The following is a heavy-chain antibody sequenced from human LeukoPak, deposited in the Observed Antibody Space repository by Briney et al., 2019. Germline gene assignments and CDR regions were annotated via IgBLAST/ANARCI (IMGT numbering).Heavy chain of an antibody. Sequence: GGSLRLSCAASGFTFSRSAMHWVRQSPGKGLEWVAVISYDGSNKYYADSVKGRFTISRDNAKNSLYLQMNSLRAEDTAIYYCTRVGYIDEGIDYWGQGTLVTVSS. D-gene: IGHD5-24*01. CDR3: TRVGYIDEGIDY. V-gene: IGHV3-30-3*01. J-gene: IGHJ4*02. CDR1: GFTFSRSA. CDR2: ISYDGSNK.